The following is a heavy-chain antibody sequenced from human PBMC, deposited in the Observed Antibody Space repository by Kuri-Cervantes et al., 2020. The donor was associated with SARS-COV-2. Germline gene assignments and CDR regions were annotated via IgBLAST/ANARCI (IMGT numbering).Heavy chain of an antibody. J-gene: IGHJ4*02. CDR3: ARGQSSITIFGVVIIPTIYYFDY. D-gene: IGHD3-3*01. CDR2: INHSGST. V-gene: IGHV4-34*01. CDR1: GGSFSGYY. Sequence: ESLKISCAVYGGSFSGYYWSWIRQPPGKGLEWIGEINHSGSTNYNPSLKSRVTISVDTSKNQFSLKLSSVTAADTAVYYRARGQSSITIFGVVIIPTIYYFDYWGQGTLVTVSS.